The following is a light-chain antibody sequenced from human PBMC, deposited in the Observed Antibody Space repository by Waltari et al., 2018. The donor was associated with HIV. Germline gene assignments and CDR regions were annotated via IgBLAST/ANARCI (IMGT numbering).Light chain of an antibody. V-gene: IGKV4-1*01. CDR2: WAS. CDR3: QQFYSSPPT. J-gene: IGKJ4*01. Sequence: DIVMTQSPDSLAVSLGERDTISCKSSQSVLSSSNNQNYLTWYQQKPGQPPKLIMYWASTRKSGVPDRFSGSGSGTDFTLTISSLQAEDVAVYYCQQFYSSPPTFGGGTKVEIK. CDR1: QSVLSSSNNQNY.